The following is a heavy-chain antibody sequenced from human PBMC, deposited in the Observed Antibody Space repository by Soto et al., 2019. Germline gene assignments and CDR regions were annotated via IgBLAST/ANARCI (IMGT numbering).Heavy chain of an antibody. D-gene: IGHD2-2*01. V-gene: IGHV3-15*01. Sequence: GGSLRLSCAASGFSFRNAWMSWVRQAPGKGLEWVGHIKSQGDGGTRDYAAPVKGRFTISRDDSKNTLFLQLNSLKNEDTAVYFCTTDLQAYCDGTTCYAGNYYYDDMDVWGQGTTVTVSS. CDR2: IKSQGDGGTR. CDR3: TTDLQAYCDGTTCYAGNYYYDDMDV. J-gene: IGHJ6*02. CDR1: GFSFRNAW.